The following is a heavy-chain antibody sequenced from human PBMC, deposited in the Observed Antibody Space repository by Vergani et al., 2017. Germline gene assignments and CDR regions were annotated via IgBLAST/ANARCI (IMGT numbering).Heavy chain of an antibody. D-gene: IGHD3-22*01. CDR1: GFTFSSYA. Sequence: EVQLLESGGGLVQPGGSLRLSCAASGFTFSSYAMSWVRQAPGKGLEWVSAISGSGGSTYYADSVKGRFTISRDNSKNTLYLQMNSLRAEDTAVYYCARPQYYYDSSGYNWDDAFDIWGQGTMVTVSS. CDR3: ARPQYYYDSSGYNWDDAFDI. CDR2: ISGSGGST. V-gene: IGHV3-23*01. J-gene: IGHJ3*02.